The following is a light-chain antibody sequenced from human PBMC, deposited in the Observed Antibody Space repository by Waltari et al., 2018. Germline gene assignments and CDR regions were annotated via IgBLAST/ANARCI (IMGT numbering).Light chain of an antibody. CDR3: QQYNSYPHT. CDR2: KAS. J-gene: IGKJ2*01. CDR1: QSISSW. Sequence: DIQMTQSPSTLSASVGDRVAITCRASQSISSWLAWYQQKPGKAPKLLIYKASTLESGVPSRFGGSGSGAEFTLTISSLQPDDFATYYCQQYNSYPHTFVQGTKLEIK. V-gene: IGKV1-5*03.